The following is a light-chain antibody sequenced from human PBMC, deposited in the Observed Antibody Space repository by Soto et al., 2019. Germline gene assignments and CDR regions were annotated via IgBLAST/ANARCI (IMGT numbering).Light chain of an antibody. V-gene: IGKV1-33*01. CDR3: QQYEELPLT. CDR2: DAS. J-gene: IGKJ4*01. Sequence: DVQLTQSPSTLSASVGDRVAISCQASQSVVNYLNWVQQRPGKAPQLLISDASHLEPGVPSRFSGQRSGTDFTLIISSLQPEDFATYYCQQYEELPLTFGGGTRVEV. CDR1: QSVVNY.